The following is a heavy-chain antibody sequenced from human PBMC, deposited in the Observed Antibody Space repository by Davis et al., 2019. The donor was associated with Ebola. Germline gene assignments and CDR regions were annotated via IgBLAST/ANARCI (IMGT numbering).Heavy chain of an antibody. CDR3: ARQGRYSYGSYYYYGMDV. CDR1: GYNFTSYW. Sequence: GESLKISCKGSGYNFTSYWIGWVRQMPGKGLEWMGIIYPGDSDTRYSPSFQGQVTISADKSISTAYLQWSSLKASDTAMYYCARQGRYSYGSYYYYGMDVWGQGTTVTVSS. D-gene: IGHD5-18*01. V-gene: IGHV5-51*01. CDR2: IYPGDSDT. J-gene: IGHJ6*02.